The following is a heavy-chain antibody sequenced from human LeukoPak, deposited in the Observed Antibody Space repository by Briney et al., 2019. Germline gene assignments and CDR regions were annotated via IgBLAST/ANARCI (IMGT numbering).Heavy chain of an antibody. CDR2: IYHSGST. Sequence: SETLSLTCAVSGGSISSSNWWSWVRQPPGKGLEWIGEIYHSGSTNYNPSLKSRVTISVDTSKNQFSLKLSSVTAADTAVYYCARAVGSGSFQTYYYYMDVWGKGTTVTISS. J-gene: IGHJ6*03. CDR3: ARAVGSGSFQTYYYYMDV. V-gene: IGHV4-4*02. CDR1: GGSISSSNW. D-gene: IGHD3-10*01.